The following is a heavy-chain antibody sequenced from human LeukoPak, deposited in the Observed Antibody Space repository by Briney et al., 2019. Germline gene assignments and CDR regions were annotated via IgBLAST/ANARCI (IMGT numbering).Heavy chain of an antibody. CDR2: IRSKASGGTT. V-gene: IGHV3-49*04. CDR1: GFTFGDYS. D-gene: IGHD2-15*01. Sequence: PGGSLRLSCTASGFTFGDYSMSWVRHAPGKGLEWLGFIRSKASGGTTHYAASVKGRFTISRDDSKSIAYLQMDSLKTEDTAVYYCTRLLAAAPWVFDYWGQGTLVTVSS. J-gene: IGHJ4*02. CDR3: TRLLAAAPWVFDY.